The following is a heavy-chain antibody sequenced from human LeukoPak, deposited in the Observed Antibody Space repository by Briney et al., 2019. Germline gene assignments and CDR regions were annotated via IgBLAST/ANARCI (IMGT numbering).Heavy chain of an antibody. CDR2: IYYNGTT. D-gene: IGHD6-25*01. J-gene: IGHJ6*02. V-gene: IGHV4-39*01. Sequence: SETLSLTCTVSGDSISDTKYFWGWIRQPPGKGLEWIANIYYNGTTFYDPSLKSRVTIFLETSKNQFYLQLRSVTVADTAVYYCARQFYSSATVWGQGNTVAVSS. CDR1: GDSISDTKYF. CDR3: ARQFYSSATV.